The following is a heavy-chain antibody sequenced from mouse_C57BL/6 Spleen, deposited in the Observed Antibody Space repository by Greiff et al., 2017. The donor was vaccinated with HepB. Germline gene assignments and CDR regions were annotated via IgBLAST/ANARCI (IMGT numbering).Heavy chain of an antibody. CDR1: GYAFSSSW. CDR3: ARVGYDPYYYAMDY. J-gene: IGHJ4*01. Sequence: QVQLQQSGPELVKPGASVKISCKASGYAFSSSWMNWVKQRPGKGLEWIGRIYPGDGDTNYNGKFKGKATLTADKSSSTAYMQLSSLTSEDSAVYFCARVGYDPYYYAMDYWGQGTSVTVSS. CDR2: IYPGDGDT. D-gene: IGHD2-2*01. V-gene: IGHV1-82*01.